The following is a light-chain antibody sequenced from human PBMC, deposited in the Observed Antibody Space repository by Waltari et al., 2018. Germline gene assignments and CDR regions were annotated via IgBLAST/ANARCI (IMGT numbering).Light chain of an antibody. CDR2: DVR. CDR1: SSDVGGYNY. CDR3: SSYTSSSTPYV. J-gene: IGLJ1*01. Sequence: QSALPQPASVSGSPGHSLTISCTGTSSDVGGYNYVSWYQQHPGKAPKLMIYDVRKRPSGVSNRFSGSKSGNTASLTISGLQAEDEADYYCSSYTSSSTPYVFGTGTKVTVL. V-gene: IGLV2-14*01.